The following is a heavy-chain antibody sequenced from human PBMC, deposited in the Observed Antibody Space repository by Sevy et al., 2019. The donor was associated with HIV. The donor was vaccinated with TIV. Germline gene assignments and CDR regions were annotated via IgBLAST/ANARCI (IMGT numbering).Heavy chain of an antibody. CDR3: ASQRGGYERLYYFDY. D-gene: IGHD5-12*01. J-gene: IGHJ4*02. Sequence: GGSLRLSCAASGFSFSIYSMSWVRQAPGRGLEWVSYMSNTGSTIHYADSVKGRFTISRDNAKNSLYLRMNSLRAEDTAVYYCASQRGGYERLYYFDYWGQGTLVTVSS. V-gene: IGHV3-48*01. CDR2: MSNTGSTI. CDR1: GFSFSIYS.